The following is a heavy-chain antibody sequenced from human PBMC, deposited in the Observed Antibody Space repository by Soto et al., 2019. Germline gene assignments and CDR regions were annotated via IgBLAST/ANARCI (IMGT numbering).Heavy chain of an antibody. CDR3: ARGPDYGDYISDY. V-gene: IGHV1-2*04. D-gene: IGHD4-17*01. Sequence: ASVKVSCKASGYTFTGYYMHWVRQAPGQGLEWMGWINPNSGGTNYAQKFQGWVTMTRDTSISTAYMELSRLRSDDTAVYYCARGPDYGDYISDYWGQGTLVTVSS. CDR1: GYTFTGYY. CDR2: INPNSGGT. J-gene: IGHJ4*02.